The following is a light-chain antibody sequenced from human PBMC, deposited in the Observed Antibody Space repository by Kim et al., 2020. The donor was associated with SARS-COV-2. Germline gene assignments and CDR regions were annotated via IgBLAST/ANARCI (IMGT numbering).Light chain of an antibody. CDR1: QSTY. J-gene: IGKJ1*01. CDR2: DAT. CDR3: QQRSNWLLT. V-gene: IGKV3-11*01. Sequence: LSLPPGERATPPGRAGQSTYGGWYQQKPGQATRLLMYDATKRTTGIPARFSGSGAGTDFTLTISRLEPEDFAVYYCQQRSNWLLTFGQGTKVDIK.